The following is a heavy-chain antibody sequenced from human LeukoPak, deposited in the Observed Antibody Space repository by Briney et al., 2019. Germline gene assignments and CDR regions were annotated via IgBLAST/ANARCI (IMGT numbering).Heavy chain of an antibody. D-gene: IGHD3-10*01. J-gene: IGHJ6*04. CDR3: AKDRGAVRVMDA. Sequence: GGSLRLSCAASGFTFSSYDMHWVRQVTGKGLEWVSGIGASGDTYYPGSVKGRFTISRENAKNSFYLQMNSLRAGDTAVYYCAKDRGAVRVMDAWGKGTTVTVSS. V-gene: IGHV3-13*01. CDR1: GFTFSSYD. CDR2: IGASGDT.